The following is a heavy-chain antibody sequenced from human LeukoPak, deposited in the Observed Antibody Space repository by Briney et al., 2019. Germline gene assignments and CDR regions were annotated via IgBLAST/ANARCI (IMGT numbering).Heavy chain of an antibody. CDR3: ARRQWLVSDFDY. CDR1: GGSFSGYY. J-gene: IGHJ4*02. V-gene: IGHV4-34*01. CDR2: INHSGST. Sequence: PSETLSLTCAVYGGSFSGYYWSWIRQPPGKGLEWIGEINHSGSTNYNPSLESRVTISVDTSKNQFSLKLSSVTAADTAVYYCARRQWLVSDFDYWGQGTLVTVSS. D-gene: IGHD6-19*01.